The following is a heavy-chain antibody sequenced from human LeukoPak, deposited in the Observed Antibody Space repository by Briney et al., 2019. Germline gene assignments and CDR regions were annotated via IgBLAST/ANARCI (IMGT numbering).Heavy chain of an antibody. J-gene: IGHJ4*02. CDR1: GYSISGCYY. CDR3: ARNRFKTDYSYDSSGYFLDY. CDR2: IYNGGRS. Sequence: SETLSLTCAVSGYSISGCYYWGWIRQPPGKGLEWVGSIYNGGRSYYNPSLKSRVTISLDASKNQFFLKLSSVTAADTAVYYCARNRFKTDYSYDSSGYFLDYWGQGTLVTVSS. V-gene: IGHV4-38-2*01. D-gene: IGHD3-22*01.